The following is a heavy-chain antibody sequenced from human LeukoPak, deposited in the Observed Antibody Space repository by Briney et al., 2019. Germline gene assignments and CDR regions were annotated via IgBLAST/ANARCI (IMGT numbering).Heavy chain of an antibody. V-gene: IGHV1-2*02. J-gene: IGHJ4*02. CDR1: GYTFTGYY. D-gene: IGHD3-10*01. CDR3: ARPTGSGGPIDY. CDR2: INPKSGGT. Sequence: ASVKVSCKASGYTFTGYYMHWVRQAPGQGLEWMGWINPKSGGTNYAQKFQGRVTMTRDTSISTAYMELSRLRSDDTAVYYCARPTGSGGPIDYWGQGTLVSVSS.